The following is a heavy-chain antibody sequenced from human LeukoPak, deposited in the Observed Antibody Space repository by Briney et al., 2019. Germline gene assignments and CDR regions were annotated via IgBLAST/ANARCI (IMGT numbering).Heavy chain of an antibody. V-gene: IGHV4-4*07. J-gene: IGHJ4*02. CDR3: VRDSTGADFSN. D-gene: IGHD3-3*01. CDR2: ISAAGTT. CDR1: AGSILNDY. Sequence: SETLSLTCTVSAGSILNDYWGWVRQPAERGLGWVGRISAAGTTNYNPSLGSRVAMSGDMSNNQLSLRRSSGTARDTGVYFVVRDSTGADFSNWGQGTLVAVSP.